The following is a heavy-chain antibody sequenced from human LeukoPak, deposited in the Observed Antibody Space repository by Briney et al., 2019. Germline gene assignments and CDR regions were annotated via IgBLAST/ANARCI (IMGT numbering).Heavy chain of an antibody. CDR3: ARERVAAAGTKGADY. Sequence: PSETLSLTCAVSGYSISSGYYWGWIRQPPGKGLEWSGSIYHSGSTYYNPSLKSRVTISVDTSKNQFSLKLSSVTAADTAVYYCARERVAAAGTKGADYWGQGTLVTVSS. D-gene: IGHD6-13*01. CDR2: IYHSGST. CDR1: GYSISSGYY. J-gene: IGHJ4*02. V-gene: IGHV4-38-2*02.